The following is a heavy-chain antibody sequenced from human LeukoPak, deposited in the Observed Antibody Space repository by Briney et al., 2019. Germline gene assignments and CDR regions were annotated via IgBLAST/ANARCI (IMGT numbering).Heavy chain of an antibody. CDR2: IWYDGSNK. J-gene: IGHJ3*02. V-gene: IGHV3-33*01. CDR3: ARDRSRFYAFDI. CDR1: GFTFSSYG. D-gene: IGHD3-10*01. Sequence: GGSLRLSCAASGFTFSSYGMHWVRHAPGKGLEWVAVIWYDGSNKYYADSVKGRFTISRDNSKNTLYLQMNSLRAEDTAVYYCARDRSRFYAFDIWGQGTMVTVSS.